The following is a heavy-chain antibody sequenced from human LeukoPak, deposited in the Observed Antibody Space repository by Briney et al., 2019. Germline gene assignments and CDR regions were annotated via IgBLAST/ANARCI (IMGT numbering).Heavy chain of an antibody. D-gene: IGHD6-6*01. Sequence: SETLSLTCAVYGGSFSGYYWSWIRQPPGKGLEWIGEINHSGSTNYNPSLKSRVTISVDTSKNQFSLKLSSVTAADTAVYYCARESSTSTPAAFDIWGQGTMVTVSS. J-gene: IGHJ3*02. V-gene: IGHV4-34*01. CDR2: INHSGST. CDR1: GGSFSGYY. CDR3: ARESSTSTPAAFDI.